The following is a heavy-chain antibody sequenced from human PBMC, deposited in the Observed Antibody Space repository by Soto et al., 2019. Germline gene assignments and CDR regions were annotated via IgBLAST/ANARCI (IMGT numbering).Heavy chain of an antibody. D-gene: IGHD6-13*01. CDR2: IYSGGST. Sequence: GGSLRLSCAASGFTVSSNYMSWVRQAPGKGLEWVSVIYSGGSTYYADSVKGRFTISRDNSKNTLYLQMNSLRAEDTAVYYCARDVSRSSSWYGYYYGMDVWGQGTTVTVSS. J-gene: IGHJ6*02. V-gene: IGHV3-53*01. CDR3: ARDVSRSSSWYGYYYGMDV. CDR1: GFTVSSNY.